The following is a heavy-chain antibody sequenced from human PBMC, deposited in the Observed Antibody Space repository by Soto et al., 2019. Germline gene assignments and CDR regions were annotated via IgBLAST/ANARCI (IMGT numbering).Heavy chain of an antibody. CDR3: AREGEQWLVLDAFDI. V-gene: IGHV1-3*01. Sequence: ASVKVSCKASGYTFTSYAMHLVRQAPGQRLEWMGWINAGNGNTKYSQKFQGRVTITRDTSASTAYMELSSLRSEDTAVYYCAREGEQWLVLDAFDIWGQGTMVT. CDR1: GYTFTSYA. CDR2: INAGNGNT. D-gene: IGHD6-19*01. J-gene: IGHJ3*02.